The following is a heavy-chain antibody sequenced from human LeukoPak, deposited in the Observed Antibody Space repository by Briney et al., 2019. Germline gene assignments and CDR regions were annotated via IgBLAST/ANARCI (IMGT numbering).Heavy chain of an antibody. CDR3: ARYSRSSSGYYGMDV. CDR2: IDPSDSYT. V-gene: IGHV5-10-1*01. D-gene: IGHD3-22*01. J-gene: IGHJ6*02. CDR1: RYTFTNYW. Sequence: GESLKISCKGPRYTFTNYWINWVRQMPGKGLEWMGRIDPSDSYTNYSPSFQGHVTISADKSISTAYLQWSSLKASDTAMYYCARYSRSSSGYYGMDVWGQGTTVTVSS.